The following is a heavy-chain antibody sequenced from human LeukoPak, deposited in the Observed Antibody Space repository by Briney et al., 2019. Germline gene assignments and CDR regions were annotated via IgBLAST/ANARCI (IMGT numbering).Heavy chain of an antibody. CDR3: ARDKVRGYCSGGSCYGFGIYDY. CDR2: IWYDGSNK. Sequence: GGSLRLSCAASGFTFSSYGMHWVRQAPGKGLEWVAVIWYDGSNKYYADFVKGRFTISRDNSKNTLYLQMNSLRAEDTAVYYCARDKVRGYCSGGSCYGFGIYDYWGQGTLVTVSS. J-gene: IGHJ4*02. D-gene: IGHD2-15*01. CDR1: GFTFSSYG. V-gene: IGHV3-33*01.